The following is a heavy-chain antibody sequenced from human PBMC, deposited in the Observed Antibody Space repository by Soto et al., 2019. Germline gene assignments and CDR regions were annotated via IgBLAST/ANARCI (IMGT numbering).Heavy chain of an antibody. CDR3: ANIAYYDSSGYYNYFDY. CDR2: IYYSGST. J-gene: IGHJ4*02. D-gene: IGHD3-22*01. V-gene: IGHV4-30-4*01. CDR1: GGSISSGDYY. Sequence: SETLSLTCTVSGGSISSGDYYWSWIRQPPGKGLEWIGYIYYSGSTYYNPSLKSRVTISVDTSKNQFSLKLSSVTAADTAVYYCANIAYYDSSGYYNYFDYWGQGTLVTVSS.